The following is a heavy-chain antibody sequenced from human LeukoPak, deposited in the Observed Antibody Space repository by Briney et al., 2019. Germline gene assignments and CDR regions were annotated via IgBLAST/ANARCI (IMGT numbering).Heavy chain of an antibody. J-gene: IGHJ5*02. CDR1: GDSVSNNSAA. Sequence: SGPGLVKPSQTLSLTCAISGDSVSNNSAAWDWIRQSPSRGLEWLGRTYYKSKWYHDYSVSVKGRLTINPDTSKNQFSLQLNSMTPEDTAIYYCARHHRTYMGISYFDPWGQGTLVTVSS. CDR3: ARHHRTYMGISYFDP. D-gene: IGHD1-14*01. CDR2: TYYKSKWYH. V-gene: IGHV6-1*01.